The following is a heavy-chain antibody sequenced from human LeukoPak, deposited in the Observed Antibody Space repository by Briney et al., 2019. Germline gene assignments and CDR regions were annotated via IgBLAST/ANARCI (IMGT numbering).Heavy chain of an antibody. CDR2: TYYRSKWYN. V-gene: IGHV6-1*01. J-gene: IGHJ5*02. CDR1: GDSVSSNSAA. CDR3: ARSRGLYCSSTSCSPHGWFDP. D-gene: IGHD2-2*01. Sequence: SQTLSLTCAISGDSVSSNSAAWNWIRQSPSRGLEWLGRTYYRSKWYNDYAVSVKSRITINPDTSKNQFSLQLNSVTPEDTAVYYCARSRGLYCSSTSCSPHGWFDPWGQGTLVTVSS.